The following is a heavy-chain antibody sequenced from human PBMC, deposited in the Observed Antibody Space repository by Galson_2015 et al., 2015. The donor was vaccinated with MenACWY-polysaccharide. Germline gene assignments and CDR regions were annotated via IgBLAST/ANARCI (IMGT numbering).Heavy chain of an antibody. CDR1: GFTFSGSA. Sequence: SLRLSCAASGFTFSGSAMHWVRRASGKGLEWVGHIRSKANSYATAYAASVKGRFTISRDDSKNTAYLQMNSLRTEDTAVYYCTGIVPGTNSFDYWGPGTLVTVSS. CDR2: IRSKANSYAT. CDR3: TGIVPGTNSFDY. V-gene: IGHV3-73*01. D-gene: IGHD2-2*01. J-gene: IGHJ4*02.